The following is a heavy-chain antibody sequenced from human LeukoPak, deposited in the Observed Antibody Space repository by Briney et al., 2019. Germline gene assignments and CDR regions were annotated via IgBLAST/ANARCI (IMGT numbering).Heavy chain of an antibody. V-gene: IGHV3-48*04. J-gene: IGHJ4*02. CDR3: ARELNWNLDY. CDR1: GFTFSDYS. Sequence: GGSLRLSCAASGFTFSDYSMNWVRQAPGKGLEWVSYITSSGSTIYYADSVKGRFTISRDNAKNSLYLQMNSLRAEDTAVYYCARELNWNLDYWGQGTLVTVSS. D-gene: IGHD1-1*01. CDR2: ITSSGSTI.